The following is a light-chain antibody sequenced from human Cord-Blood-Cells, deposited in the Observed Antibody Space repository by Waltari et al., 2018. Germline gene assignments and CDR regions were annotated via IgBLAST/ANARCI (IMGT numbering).Light chain of an antibody. CDR2: WAS. J-gene: IGKJ3*01. CDR3: QQYYSTPLT. V-gene: IGKV4-1*01. Sequence: DIVMTQSPDSLAVSLCERATITCKPSQSVLYSSNNKNYLAWYQQKPGQPPKLLIYWASTRESGVPDRFSGSGSGTDFTLTISSLQAEDVAVYYCQQYYSTPLTFGPGTKVDIK. CDR1: QSVLYSSNNKNY.